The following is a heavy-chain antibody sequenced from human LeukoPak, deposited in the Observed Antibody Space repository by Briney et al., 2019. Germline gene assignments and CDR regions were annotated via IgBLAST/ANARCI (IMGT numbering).Heavy chain of an antibody. Sequence: GGSLRLSCAASGFTFSSYWMDWVRQAPGKGLVWVSRIHPDGKNTAYADSVKGRFTISRDNARNTLLQMNSLRTEGAAVYYCATYVDTVRYDAFDVWGQGTMVTVSS. CDR2: IHPDGKNT. CDR3: ATYVDTVRYDAFDV. V-gene: IGHV3-74*01. CDR1: GFTFSSYW. J-gene: IGHJ3*01. D-gene: IGHD5-18*01.